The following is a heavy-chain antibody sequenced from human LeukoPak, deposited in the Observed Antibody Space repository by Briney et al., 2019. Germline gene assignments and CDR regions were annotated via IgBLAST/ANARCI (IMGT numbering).Heavy chain of an antibody. CDR2: IIPIFGTA. V-gene: IGHV1-69*13. D-gene: IGHD3-22*01. Sequence: ASVKVSCKASGGTFSSYAISWVRQAPGQGLEWMGGIIPIFGTANYAQKFQGRVTITADESTSTAYMELSSLRSEDTAVYYCASQQYYYDSSGYYPIDYWDQGTLVTVSS. CDR1: GGTFSSYA. J-gene: IGHJ4*02. CDR3: ASQQYYYDSSGYYPIDY.